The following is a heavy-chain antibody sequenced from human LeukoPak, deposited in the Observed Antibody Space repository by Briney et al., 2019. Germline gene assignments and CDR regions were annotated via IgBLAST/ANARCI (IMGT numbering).Heavy chain of an antibody. V-gene: IGHV1-3*01. CDR2: INAGNGNT. J-gene: IGHJ5*02. CDR3: ARVVAAAGTGFWWFDP. Sequence: AASVKVSCKASGGTFSSYAISWVRQAPGQGLEWMGWINAGNGNTKYSQKFQGRVTITRDTSASTAYMELSSLRSEDTAVYYCARVVAAAGTGFWWFDPWGQGTLVTVSS. CDR1: GGTFSSYA. D-gene: IGHD6-13*01.